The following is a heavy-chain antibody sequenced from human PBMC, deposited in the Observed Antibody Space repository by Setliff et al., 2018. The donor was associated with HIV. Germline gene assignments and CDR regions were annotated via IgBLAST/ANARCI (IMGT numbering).Heavy chain of an antibody. J-gene: IGHJ4*02. V-gene: IGHV4-59*11. Sequence: PSETLSPTCTVSDGSIRSHYWRWIRQPPGKGLEWIGYIFYSGSTNYNHSLKSRVTISVDTSKNQFSLKLSSVTAADTAVYYCARAITYYYDSNGYYYLDYWGQGTLVTVSS. CDR2: IFYSGST. D-gene: IGHD3-22*01. CDR3: ARAITYYYDSNGYYYLDY. CDR1: DGSIRSHY.